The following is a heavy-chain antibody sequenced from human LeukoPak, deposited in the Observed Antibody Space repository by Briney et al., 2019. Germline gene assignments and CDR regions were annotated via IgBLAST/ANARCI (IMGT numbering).Heavy chain of an antibody. CDR1: AGSIGSNTYY. D-gene: IGHD1-26*01. J-gene: IGHJ4*02. CDR2: IYYSGST. Sequence: PSETLSLTCTVSAGSIGSNTYYWAWVRQPPGKGLEWIGTIYYSGSTNYSPSLRSRLTISIGTPKNQSSLKLSSGAAADTAVYYCARLRGGTYDFWGQGTLVAVS. CDR3: ARLRGGTYDF. V-gene: IGHV4-39*01.